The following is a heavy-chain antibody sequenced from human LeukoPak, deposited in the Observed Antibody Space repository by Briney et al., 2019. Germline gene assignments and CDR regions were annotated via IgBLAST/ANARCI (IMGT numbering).Heavy chain of an antibody. D-gene: IGHD3-10*01. CDR3: ARTMVRGVIAPFDY. V-gene: IGHV4-61*01. J-gene: IGHJ4*02. CDR2: IYYSGST. CDR1: GGSVSSGSYY. Sequence: PSETLSLTCTVSGGSVSSGSYYWSWIRQPPGEGLEWIGYIYYSGSTNYNPSLKSRVTMSVDTSKNQFSLKLSSVTAADTAVYYCARTMVRGVIAPFDYWGQGTLVTVSS.